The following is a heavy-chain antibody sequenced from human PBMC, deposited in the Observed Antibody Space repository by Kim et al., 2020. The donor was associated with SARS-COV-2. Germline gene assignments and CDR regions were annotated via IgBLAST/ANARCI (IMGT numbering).Heavy chain of an antibody. CDR3: ARGGTSSRLPGFYYYGMDV. J-gene: IGHJ6*02. CDR2: NSNYNVDT. D-gene: IGHD6-6*01. Sequence: ASVKVSCKASGYRFTSHGFIWVRQAPGQGLEWMGWNSNYNVDTHYAEKFQGRIILTTDTSTSTAYMELRSLTSDDTAVYYCARGGTSSRLPGFYYYGMDVWGQGTTVTVSS. CDR1: GYRFTSHG. V-gene: IGHV1-18*04.